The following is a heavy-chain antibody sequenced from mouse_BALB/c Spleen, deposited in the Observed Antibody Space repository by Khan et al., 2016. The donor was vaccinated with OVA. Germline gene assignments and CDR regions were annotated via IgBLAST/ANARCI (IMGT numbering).Heavy chain of an antibody. J-gene: IGHJ4*01. V-gene: IGHV2-6-7*01. D-gene: IGHD2-10*01. CDR3: ARGPYFGNYFAMDY. Sequence: QVQLKQSGPGLVAPSQSLSITCTVSGFSLTGYGVNWVRQPPGKGLEWLGVIWGDGITDYNSALKSRLSISKDNSKSQVFLKMNSLQTDDTARYYCARGPYFGNYFAMDYWGQGTSVTVSP. CDR1: GFSLTGYG. CDR2: IWGDGIT.